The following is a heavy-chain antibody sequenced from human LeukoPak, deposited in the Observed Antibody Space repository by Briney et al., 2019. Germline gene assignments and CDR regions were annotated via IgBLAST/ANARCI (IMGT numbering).Heavy chain of an antibody. J-gene: IGHJ6*02. Sequence: AAVKVSCKASAYTFTDYYMHWVRQAPGQGPEWMGWINPKSGGTENAANFLGWVTMTRDTSISTAYMELTRLTSDETAVYYCRRSRPHRMVVVNESYGMDVWGQGTKVTVSS. CDR2: INPKSGGT. CDR3: RRSRPHRMVVVNESYGMDV. D-gene: IGHD2-2*01. V-gene: IGHV1-2*04. CDR1: AYTFTDYY.